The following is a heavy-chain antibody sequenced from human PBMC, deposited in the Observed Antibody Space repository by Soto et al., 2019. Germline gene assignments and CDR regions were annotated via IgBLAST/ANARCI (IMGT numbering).Heavy chain of an antibody. CDR2: INPNSGGT. CDR3: ATEGGDCSTTSCYTNWFDR. CDR1: GYTFTGYY. J-gene: IGHJ5*02. D-gene: IGHD2-2*02. V-gene: IGHV1-2*02. Sequence: QVQLVQSGAEVKKPGASVKVSCKASGYTFTGYYMHWVRQAPGQGLEWMGWINPNSGGTNYAQKFQGRVTMTRDTSISTAYMEVVRLRADETAVYYCATEGGDCSTTSCYTNWFDRWGQGTLVTVSS.